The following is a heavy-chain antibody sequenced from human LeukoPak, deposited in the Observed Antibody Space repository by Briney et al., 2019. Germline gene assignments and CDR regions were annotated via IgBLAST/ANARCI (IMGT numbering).Heavy chain of an antibody. V-gene: IGHV1-69*04. CDR3: AREVLAHYYGSGSKQYFDY. CDR2: IIPILGIA. CDR1: GGTFSSYT. Sequence: SVKVSCKASGGTFSSYTISWVRQAPGQGLEWMGRIIPILGIANYAQKIQGRVTITAAKSTSTAYMELSSLRSEDTAVYYCAREVLAHYYGSGSKQYFDYWGQGTLVTVSS. D-gene: IGHD3-10*01. J-gene: IGHJ4*02.